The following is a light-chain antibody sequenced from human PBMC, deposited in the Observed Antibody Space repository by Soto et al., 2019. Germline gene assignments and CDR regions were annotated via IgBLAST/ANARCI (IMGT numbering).Light chain of an antibody. V-gene: IGLV2-14*01. CDR3: CSYSSTTTLYV. Sequence: QSVLTQPASVSGSPGQSITISCTGTSSDVGGYNYVSWYQQHPGKAPKLMIFEVSNRPSGVSNRFSGSKSGSTASLTISGHLAEDEADSYCCSYSSTTTLYVFGSGTKVTVL. J-gene: IGLJ1*01. CDR1: SSDVGGYNY. CDR2: EVS.